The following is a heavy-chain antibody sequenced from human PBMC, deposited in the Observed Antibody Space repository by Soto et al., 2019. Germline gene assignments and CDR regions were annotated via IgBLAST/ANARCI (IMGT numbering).Heavy chain of an antibody. V-gene: IGHV4-39*02. CDR2: IYYSGST. Sequence: SETLSLTCTVSGGSISSSSYYWGWIRQPPGKGLEWIGSIYYSGSTYYNPSLKSRVTISVDTSKNQFSLKLSSVTAADTAVYYCAGDYGDYDAFDIWGQGTMVTVSS. CDR1: GGSISSSSYY. D-gene: IGHD4-17*01. J-gene: IGHJ3*02. CDR3: AGDYGDYDAFDI.